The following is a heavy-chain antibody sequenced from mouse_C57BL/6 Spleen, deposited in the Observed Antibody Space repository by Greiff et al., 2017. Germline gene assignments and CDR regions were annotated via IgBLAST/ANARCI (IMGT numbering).Heavy chain of an antibody. CDR2: IWTGGGT. D-gene: IGHD1-1*01. CDR1: GFSLTSYA. Sequence: VQLQQSGPGLVAPSQSLSITCTVSGFSLTSYAISWVRQPPGKGLEWLGVIWTGGGTNYNSALKSRLSISKDNSKSQVFLKMNSLQTDDTARYYCARYNYGSRGYAMDYWGQGTSVTVSS. CDR3: ARYNYGSRGYAMDY. V-gene: IGHV2-9-1*01. J-gene: IGHJ4*01.